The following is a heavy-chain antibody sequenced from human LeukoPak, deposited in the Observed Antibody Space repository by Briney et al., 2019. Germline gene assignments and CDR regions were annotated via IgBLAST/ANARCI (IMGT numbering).Heavy chain of an antibody. Sequence: RPGGSLRLSCAASGFTFSNYAMNWVRQAPGKGLEWVSTIIGSSGSTFYADSVKGRFTISKDTSKNALYLHMSSLRADDTAVYYCAKGGYDYVEVAYFDYWGQGTLVTVSS. V-gene: IGHV3-23*01. D-gene: IGHD5-12*01. J-gene: IGHJ4*02. CDR1: GFTFSNYA. CDR3: AKGGYDYVEVAYFDY. CDR2: IIGSSGST.